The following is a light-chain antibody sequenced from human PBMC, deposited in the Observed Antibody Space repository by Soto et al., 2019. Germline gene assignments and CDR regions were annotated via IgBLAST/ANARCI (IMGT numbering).Light chain of an antibody. V-gene: IGLV2-14*01. CDR1: TSDLGHYNY. CDR3: CSYADGQTLA. Sequence: QSALTQPASVSGSPGQSITISCTGTTSDLGHYNYVSWYQKHPGTAPRLMIYEVTNRPSGVSNRFSGSKSGTTASLIISGLQAEDEADYFCCSYADGQTLAFGGGTKVTVL. CDR2: EVT. J-gene: IGLJ2*01.